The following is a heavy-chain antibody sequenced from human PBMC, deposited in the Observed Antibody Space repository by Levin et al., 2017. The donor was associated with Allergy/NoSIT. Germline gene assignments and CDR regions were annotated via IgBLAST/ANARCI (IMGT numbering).Heavy chain of an antibody. CDR1: GFTFDDYA. CDR3: AKAQSEGLVRGFFDY. J-gene: IGHJ4*02. V-gene: IGHV3-9*01. D-gene: IGHD6-19*01. CDR2: ISWNSGSI. Sequence: LSLTCAASGFTFDDYAMHWVRQAPGKGLEWVSGISWNSGSIGYADSVKGRFTISRDNAKNSLYLQMNSLRAEDTALYYCAKAQSEGLVRGFFDYWGQGTLVTVSS.